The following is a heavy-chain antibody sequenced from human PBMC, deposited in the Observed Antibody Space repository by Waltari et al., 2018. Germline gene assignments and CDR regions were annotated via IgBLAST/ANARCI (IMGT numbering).Heavy chain of an antibody. D-gene: IGHD3-16*01. J-gene: IGHJ4*02. CDR2: ITHIGNT. Sequence: QVQLQQWGAGLLKPSETLSLTCAVYGGSFSYYYWSWIRQPPGKGLEWFGEITHIGNTNYNPSLKSRVTISVDTSKNQFSLKLSSATAADTAVYYCARDPTRLRTFDYWGQGTLVTASS. CDR3: ARDPTRLRTFDY. V-gene: IGHV4-34*01. CDR1: GGSFSYYY.